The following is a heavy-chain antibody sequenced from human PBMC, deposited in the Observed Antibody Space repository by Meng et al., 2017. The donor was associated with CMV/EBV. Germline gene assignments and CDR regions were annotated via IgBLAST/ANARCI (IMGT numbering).Heavy chain of an antibody. Sequence: ATGFTFSDSYMNWIRQAPGKGLEWVSHISPNEHSVRYADSVKGRFTISRDNTKNSLYLQMDSLRDDDTAVYYCARDLEGDNGTYFDYWGQGTLVTVSS. CDR1: GFTFSDSY. J-gene: IGHJ4*02. CDR3: ARDLEGDNGTYFDY. CDR2: ISPNEHSV. V-gene: IGHV3-11*01. D-gene: IGHD1-1*01.